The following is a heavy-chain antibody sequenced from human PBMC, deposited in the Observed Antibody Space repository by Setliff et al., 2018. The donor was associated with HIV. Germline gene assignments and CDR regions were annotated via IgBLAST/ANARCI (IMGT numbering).Heavy chain of an antibody. CDR3: VRDDYGYNGKGFDY. V-gene: IGHV4-39*02. CDR2: IYYSGST. Sequence: LSLTCTVSGGSISSSSYYWGWIRQPPGKGLEWIGSIYYSGSTYYNPSLKSRVTISVDTSKNQFSLKLSSVTAADTAMYYCVRDDYGYNGKGFDYWGPGTLVTVSS. J-gene: IGHJ4*02. D-gene: IGHD4-17*01. CDR1: GGSISSSSYY.